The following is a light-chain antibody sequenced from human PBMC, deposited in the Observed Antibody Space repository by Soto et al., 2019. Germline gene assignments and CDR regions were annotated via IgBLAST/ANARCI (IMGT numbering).Light chain of an antibody. Sequence: DIQMTQSPSSLSASVGDRVTITCRASQSINSYLNWYQQKPGKAPKLLIYAASILQSGVPSRFSGSGSGTDFTLTISSLQPEDFATYYCQQSYSTITFGQGTRLEIK. CDR1: QSINSY. CDR2: AAS. J-gene: IGKJ5*01. CDR3: QQSYSTIT. V-gene: IGKV1-39*01.